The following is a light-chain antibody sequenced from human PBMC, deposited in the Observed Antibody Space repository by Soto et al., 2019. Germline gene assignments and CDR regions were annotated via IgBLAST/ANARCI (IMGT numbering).Light chain of an antibody. CDR1: QSVNSF. V-gene: IGKV3-20*01. CDR3: QQYVSSPPT. J-gene: IGKJ5*01. CDR2: GAS. Sequence: EIVLTQSPATLSLSPGERATLSCRASQSVNSFLAWYDQKPGQAPRLLIYGASTRAAGIPDRFSGSGSGTDFTLTISRLEPEDFAVYYCQQYVSSPPTFGQGTRLEIK.